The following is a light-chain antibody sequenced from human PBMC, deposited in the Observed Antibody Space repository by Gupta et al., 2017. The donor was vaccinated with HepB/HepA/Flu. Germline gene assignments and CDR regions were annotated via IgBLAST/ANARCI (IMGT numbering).Light chain of an antibody. J-gene: IGKJ2*01. CDR3: QQMYSIPYT. Sequence: DIHMTQSPSSLSASVGDRVTITCRASRSVTNNVVWYQQKPGKAPNPLIHTASTLHTGVPSRFSGSASGADFTLTISTLQPADSATYFCQQMYSIPYTFGQGTKLEIK. CDR1: RSVTNN. CDR2: TAS. V-gene: IGKV1-39*01.